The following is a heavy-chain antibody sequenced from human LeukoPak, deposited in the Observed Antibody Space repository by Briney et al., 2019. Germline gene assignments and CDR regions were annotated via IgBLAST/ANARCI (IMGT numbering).Heavy chain of an antibody. CDR2: IYYSGST. V-gene: IGHV4-31*03. D-gene: IGHD6-13*01. CDR3: ARKVQAAAAGTLVWFDP. Sequence: SETLSLTCTVSGGSISSGGYYWSWIRQHPGKGLEWIGYIYYSGSTYYNPSLKSRVTISVDTSKNQFSLKLSSVTAADTAVYYCARKVQAAAAGTLVWFDPWGQGTLVTVSS. CDR1: GGSISSGGYY. J-gene: IGHJ5*02.